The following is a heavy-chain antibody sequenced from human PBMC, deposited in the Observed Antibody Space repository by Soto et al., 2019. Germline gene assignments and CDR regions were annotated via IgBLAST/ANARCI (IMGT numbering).Heavy chain of an antibody. Sequence: QVQLVQSGAEVKKPGASVKVSCKASGYTFTSYAMHWVRQAPGQRLEWVGWINAGNGNTKYSQKFQGRVTITRDTSASTAYMELSSLRSEDTAVYYCAISIAAAGTCNYWGQGTLVTVSS. CDR1: GYTFTSYA. CDR2: INAGNGNT. CDR3: AISIAAAGTCNY. V-gene: IGHV1-3*01. D-gene: IGHD6-13*01. J-gene: IGHJ4*02.